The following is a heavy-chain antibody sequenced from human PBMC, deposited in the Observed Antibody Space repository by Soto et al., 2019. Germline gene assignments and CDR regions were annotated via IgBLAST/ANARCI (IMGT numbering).Heavy chain of an antibody. J-gene: IGHJ4*02. CDR3: ARDFYDSSGYPDY. CDR1: GFTFSSYG. Sequence: GGSLRLSCAASGFTFSSYGMHWVRQAPGKGLEWVAVIWYDGSNKYYADSVKGRFTISRDNSKNTLYLQMNSLRAEDTAVYYCARDFYDSSGYPDYWGQGTLVTVSS. CDR2: IWYDGSNK. V-gene: IGHV3-33*01. D-gene: IGHD3-22*01.